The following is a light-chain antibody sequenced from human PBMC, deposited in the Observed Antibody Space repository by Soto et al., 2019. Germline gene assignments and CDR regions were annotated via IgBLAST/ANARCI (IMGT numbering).Light chain of an antibody. V-gene: IGLV2-8*01. CDR2: EVS. CDR3: SSYAGSNNLV. Sequence: QSVLTQPPSASGSPGQSVTISCTGTSSDVGGYNYVSWYQQHPGKAPKLMIYEVSKRPSGVPDRFSGSKSGNTASLTVSGLQADDEADYYCSSYAGSNNLVFCGGTTRTVL. J-gene: IGLJ2*01. CDR1: SSDVGGYNY.